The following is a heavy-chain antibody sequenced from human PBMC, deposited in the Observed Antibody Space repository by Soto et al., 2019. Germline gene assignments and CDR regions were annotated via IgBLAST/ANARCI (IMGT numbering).Heavy chain of an antibody. J-gene: IGHJ4*02. Sequence: QVQLVESGGGVVQPGRSLRLSCAASGFTFSSYGMHWVRQAPGKGLEWVAVISYDGSNKYYADSVKGRFTISRDNSKNTLYLQMNSLRAEDTAVYYCAFAGGYGPPVFDYWGQGTLVTVSS. D-gene: IGHD5-12*01. CDR3: AFAGGYGPPVFDY. CDR1: GFTFSSYG. V-gene: IGHV3-30*03. CDR2: ISYDGSNK.